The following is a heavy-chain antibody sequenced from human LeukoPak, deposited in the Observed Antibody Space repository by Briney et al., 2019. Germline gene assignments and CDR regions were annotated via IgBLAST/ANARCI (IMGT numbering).Heavy chain of an antibody. V-gene: IGHV3-23*01. Sequence: GGSLRLSCAASGFSFSGYAMSWVRQAPGKGLEWVSGISTSGGKTFSADAVRGRFTISRDNSKNTLYLQMNSLRAEDTAVYYCARGWSGTYPIDYWGQGTLVTVS. CDR2: ISTSGGKT. D-gene: IGHD1-26*01. CDR3: ARGWSGTYPIDY. J-gene: IGHJ4*02. CDR1: GFSFSGYA.